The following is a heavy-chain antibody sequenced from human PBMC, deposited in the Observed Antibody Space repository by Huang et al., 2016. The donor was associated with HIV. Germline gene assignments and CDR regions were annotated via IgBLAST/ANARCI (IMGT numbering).Heavy chain of an antibody. CDR2: LNPQSGNT. CDR3: ARGYGLTYWHKITYRHAFDV. CDR1: GYDFIKYD. Sequence: QVQLVQPGPEVRKPGASVKVSCKASGYDFIKYDINWVRQAVGQGLEWKGGLNPQSGNTGLSRRFQGRETTTRDMSSTTVFMELRSLTSHDTAIYFCARGYGLTYWHKITYRHAFDVWGQGTEVIVTS. J-gene: IGHJ3*01. V-gene: IGHV1-8*03. D-gene: IGHD4-17*01.